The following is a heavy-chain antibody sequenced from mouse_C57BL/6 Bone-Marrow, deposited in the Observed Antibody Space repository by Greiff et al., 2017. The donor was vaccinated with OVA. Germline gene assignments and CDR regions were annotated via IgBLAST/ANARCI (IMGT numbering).Heavy chain of an antibody. D-gene: IGHD2-5*01. CDR3: ASYYSNPRRPLDY. J-gene: IGHJ2*01. Sequence: VQLQQSGGGLVKPGGSLKLSCAASGFTFSSYAMSWVRQTPEKRLEWVATISDGGSYTYYPDNVKGRFTISIDNAKNTLYLQMSHLKSEDTAMYYCASYYSNPRRPLDYWGQGTTLTVSS. CDR1: GFTFSSYA. V-gene: IGHV5-4*01. CDR2: ISDGGSYT.